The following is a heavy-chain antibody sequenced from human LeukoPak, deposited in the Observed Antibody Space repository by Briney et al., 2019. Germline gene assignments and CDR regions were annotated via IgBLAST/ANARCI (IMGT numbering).Heavy chain of an antibody. D-gene: IGHD3-22*01. CDR1: GGSISSGDYY. CDR2: IYYSGST. CDR3: ARRGPNLYYYDSSGYLDY. J-gene: IGHJ4*02. Sequence: PSQTLSLTCTVSGGSISSGDYYWSWIRQPPGKGLEWIGYIYYSGSTYYNPSLKSRVTISVDTSKNQFSLKLSSVTAADTAVYYCARRGPNLYYYDSSGYLDYWGQGTLVTVSS. V-gene: IGHV4-30-4*01.